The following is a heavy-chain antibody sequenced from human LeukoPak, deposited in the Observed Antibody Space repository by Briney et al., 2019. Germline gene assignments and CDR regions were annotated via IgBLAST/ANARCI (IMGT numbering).Heavy chain of an antibody. J-gene: IGHJ5*02. CDR3: ARVRYSSSWRGYNWSDP. CDR2: INWNGGST. CDR1: GFTFDDYG. V-gene: IGHV3-20*04. Sequence: GGSLRLSCAASGFTFDDYGMSWVRQAPGKGLEWVSGINWNGGSTGYADSVKGRFTISRDNAKNSLYLQMNSLRAEDTALYYCARVRYSSSWRGYNWSDPWGQGTLVTVSS. D-gene: IGHD6-13*01.